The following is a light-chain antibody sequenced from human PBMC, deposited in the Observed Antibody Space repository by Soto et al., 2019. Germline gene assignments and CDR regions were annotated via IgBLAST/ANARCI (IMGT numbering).Light chain of an antibody. CDR2: DAS. Sequence: EIVLTQSPATLSLSPWERATLSCRASQSVSSYLAWYQQKPGQAPRLLIYDASNRATGIPARFSGSGSGTEFTLTISSLQSEDFAVYYCQQYNSWPPITFGQGTRLEIK. J-gene: IGKJ5*01. CDR1: QSVSSY. V-gene: IGKV3-11*01. CDR3: QQYNSWPPIT.